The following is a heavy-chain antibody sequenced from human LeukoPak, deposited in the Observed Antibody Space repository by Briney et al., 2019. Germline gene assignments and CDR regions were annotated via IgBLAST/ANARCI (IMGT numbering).Heavy chain of an antibody. CDR1: GFTFSTYG. CDR3: AKDQGDAEGFDY. V-gene: IGHV3-30*02. Sequence: GGSLRLSCEASGFTFSTYGMHWVRQAPGKGLEWVAFIRYDGSNKYYADSVKGRFTISRDNSKNTLYLQMNSLRAEDTAVYYCAKDQGDAEGFDYWGQGTLVTVSS. CDR2: IRYDGSNK. J-gene: IGHJ4*02.